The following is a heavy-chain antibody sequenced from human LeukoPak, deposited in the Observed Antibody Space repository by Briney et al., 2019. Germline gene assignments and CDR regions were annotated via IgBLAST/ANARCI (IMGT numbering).Heavy chain of an antibody. D-gene: IGHD6-13*01. J-gene: IGHJ4*02. V-gene: IGHV4-59*08. Sequence: PSETLSLTCTVSGGSISSYYWSWIRQRRGKGLEWIGYIDYSGRTNYNPSLRSRVTISVGTSKNNFSLKLSSVTAADTAVYYCARHSSSWYAANWGQGTLVTVSS. CDR2: IDYSGRT. CDR1: GGSISSYY. CDR3: ARHSSSWYAAN.